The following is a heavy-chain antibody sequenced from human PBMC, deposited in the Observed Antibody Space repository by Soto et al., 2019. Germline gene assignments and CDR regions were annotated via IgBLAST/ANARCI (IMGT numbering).Heavy chain of an antibody. CDR2: IYWDDDT. CDR3: AHSQFRSSFDS. D-gene: IGHD6-6*01. V-gene: IGHV2-5*02. J-gene: IGHJ5*01. CDR1: GFSLSTTGVG. Sequence: QITLKESGPTLVKPTQTLTLTCSFSGFSLSTTGVGVGWIRQPPEKALEWLTVIYWDDDTRYSPSLKSRLTLAKDTSNNQVVLTMTNMEYVDTATYYCAHSQFRSSFDSWGQGTLVTVSS.